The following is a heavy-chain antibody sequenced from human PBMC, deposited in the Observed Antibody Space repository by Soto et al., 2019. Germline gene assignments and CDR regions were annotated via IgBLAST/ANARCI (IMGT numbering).Heavy chain of an antibody. CDR2: ISAFNGKT. V-gene: IGHV1-18*01. D-gene: IGHD3-22*01. CDR3: ARDRVPKSSGFFPFDY. Sequence: QIQLVQSGAEVKKPGASVKVSCKASGYTFNIYGINWVRQAPGQGLEWMGWISAFNGKTNYAQNVQGRVTMTTDTSTSSAYVELRSLRSDDTAVYYWARDRVPKSSGFFPFDYWGHGTLVTVSS. CDR1: GYTFNIYG. J-gene: IGHJ4*01.